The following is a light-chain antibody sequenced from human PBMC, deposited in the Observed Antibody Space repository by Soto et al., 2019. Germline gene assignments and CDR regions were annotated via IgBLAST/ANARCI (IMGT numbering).Light chain of an antibody. CDR1: QDISNY. CDR2: AAS. J-gene: IGKJ1*01. Sequence: DIQMTQSPSSLSASVGDGVTITCRARQDISNYLAWYQQKPGKVPKLLIYAASTLQSGVPSRFSGSGSGTDFTLTISSLQPEDVATYYCQKYNSAPWTFGQGTKVEIK. CDR3: QKYNSAPWT. V-gene: IGKV1-27*01.